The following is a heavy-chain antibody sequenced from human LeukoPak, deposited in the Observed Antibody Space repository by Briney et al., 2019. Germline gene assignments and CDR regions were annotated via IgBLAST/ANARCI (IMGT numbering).Heavy chain of an antibody. J-gene: IGHJ4*02. V-gene: IGHV4-39*01. CDR1: GGSISSSSYY. Sequence: SETLSLTCTVSGGSISSSSYYWGWIRQPPGKGLEWIGSIYYSGSTYYNPSLKSRVTISVDTSKNQFSLKLSSVTAADTAVYYCAITYSNYFEYLGQGTLVTVSS. CDR3: AITYSNYFEY. D-gene: IGHD4-11*01. CDR2: IYYSGST.